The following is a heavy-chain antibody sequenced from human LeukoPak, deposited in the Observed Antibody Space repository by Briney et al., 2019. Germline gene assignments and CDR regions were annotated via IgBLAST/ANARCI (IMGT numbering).Heavy chain of an antibody. J-gene: IGHJ4*02. D-gene: IGHD3-16*02. V-gene: IGHV4-34*01. CDR1: GGSFSGYY. CDR3: AAGSGYDYVWGSYRGPFDY. CDR2: TNHSGST. Sequence: SETLSLTCAVYGGSFSGYYWSWIRQPPGKGLEWIGETNHSGSTNYNPSLKSRVTISVDTSKNQFSLKLSSVTAADTAVYYCAAGSGYDYVWGSYRGPFDYWGQGTLVTVSS.